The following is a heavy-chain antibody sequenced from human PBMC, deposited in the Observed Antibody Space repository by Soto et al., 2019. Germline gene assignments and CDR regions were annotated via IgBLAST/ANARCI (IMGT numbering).Heavy chain of an antibody. V-gene: IGHV3-74*01. CDR2: INSDGSNT. Sequence: PGGSLRLSCAASGFTFSRYWMHWVRQAPGKGLVWVSRINSDGSNTIYANSVKGRFTISRDNAKNTLYLQMNSLRAEDTAVYYCARGYSDSYSYTLSWGQGTLVTVSS. CDR3: ARGYSDSYSYTLS. D-gene: IGHD3-16*01. CDR1: GFTFSRYW. J-gene: IGHJ4*02.